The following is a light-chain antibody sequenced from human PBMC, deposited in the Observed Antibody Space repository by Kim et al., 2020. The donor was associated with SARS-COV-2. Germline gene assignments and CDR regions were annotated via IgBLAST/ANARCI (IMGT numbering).Light chain of an antibody. V-gene: IGKV3-15*01. CDR2: GAS. J-gene: IGKJ2*01. Sequence: SVSPGDRATLSCRASQSVSSNLVWYQQKPGQAPRLLIYGASTRATGFPARFSGSGSGTEFTLTISSLQSEDFAVYYCHQYNNWPYTFGQGTKLEI. CDR1: QSVSSN. CDR3: HQYNNWPYT.